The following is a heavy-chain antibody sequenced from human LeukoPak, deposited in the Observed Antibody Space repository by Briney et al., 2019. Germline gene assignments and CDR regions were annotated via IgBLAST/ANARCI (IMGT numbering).Heavy chain of an antibody. CDR1: GYTFTSYY. CDR2: INPSGGST. Sequence: ASVKVSCKASGYTFTSYYMHWVRQAPGQGLEWMGIINPSGGSTSYAQKFQGRVTMTRDMSTSTVYMELSSLRSDDTAVYYCARVWIFLTGYSTHSPLFDYWGQGTLVTVSS. CDR3: ARVWIFLTGYSTHSPLFDY. J-gene: IGHJ4*02. V-gene: IGHV1-46*01. D-gene: IGHD3-9*01.